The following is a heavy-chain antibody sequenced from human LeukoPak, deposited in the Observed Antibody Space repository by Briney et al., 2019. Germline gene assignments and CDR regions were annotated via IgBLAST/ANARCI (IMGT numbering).Heavy chain of an antibody. V-gene: IGHV4-34*01. CDR1: GGSSSGYY. CDR3: ARGRGYCSGGSCYSGFYYYYYGMDV. J-gene: IGHJ6*02. D-gene: IGHD2-15*01. Sequence: SETLSLTCAVYGGSSSGYYWSWIRQPPGKGLEWIGEINHSGSTNYNPSLMSRVTISVDTSKNQFSLKLSSVTAADTAVYYCARGRGYCSGGSCYSGFYYYYYGMDVWGQGTTVTVSS. CDR2: INHSGST.